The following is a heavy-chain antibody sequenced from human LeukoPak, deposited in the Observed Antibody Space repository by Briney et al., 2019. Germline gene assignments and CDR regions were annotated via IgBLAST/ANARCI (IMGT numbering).Heavy chain of an antibody. D-gene: IGHD6-13*01. CDR3: AKGGRSIAAACSSFDF. CDR2: ISAYNGNT. J-gene: IGHJ4*02. V-gene: IGHV1-18*01. Sequence: ASVKVSCKASGYTFTSYGISWVRQAPGQGLEWMGRISAYNGNTNYAQKLQGRVTMTTDTSTSTAYMELRSLRSDDTAVYYCAKGGRSIAAACSSFDFWGQGTLVNVSS. CDR1: GYTFTSYG.